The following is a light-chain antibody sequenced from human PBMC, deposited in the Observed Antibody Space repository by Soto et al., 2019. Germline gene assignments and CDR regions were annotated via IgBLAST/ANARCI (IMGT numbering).Light chain of an antibody. J-gene: IGLJ1*01. CDR1: SSDVGGYNY. V-gene: IGLV2-14*01. Sequence: QSALTQPASVSGSPGQSITISCTGTSSDVGGYNYVSWYQQHPGKAPKLMIYEVSNRPSGVSNRFSGSESGNTASLTIAGLQAEDEADYYSSSYTSSSTYGFGTGTKLTVL. CDR3: SSYTSSSTYG. CDR2: EVS.